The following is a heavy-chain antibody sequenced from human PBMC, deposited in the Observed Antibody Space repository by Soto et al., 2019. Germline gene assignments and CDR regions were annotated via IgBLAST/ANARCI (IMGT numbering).Heavy chain of an antibody. Sequence: PSETLSLTCAVYGGSFSGYYWSWIRQPPGKGLEWIGEINHSGSTNYNPSLKSRVTISVDTSKNQFSLKLSSVTAADTAVYYCARGIFLMLGSSPFDPWGEGTMVTV. J-gene: IGHJ5*02. CDR2: INHSGST. D-gene: IGHD6-13*01. V-gene: IGHV4-34*01. CDR3: ARGIFLMLGSSPFDP. CDR1: GGSFSGYY.